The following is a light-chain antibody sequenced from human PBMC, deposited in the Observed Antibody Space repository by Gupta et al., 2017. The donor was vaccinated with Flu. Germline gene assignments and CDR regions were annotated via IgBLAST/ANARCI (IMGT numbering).Light chain of an antibody. CDR2: INSDGIH. CDR3: QTWATGLVV. V-gene: IGLV4-69*01. CDR1: SGHFSYD. J-gene: IGLJ2*01. Sequence: QLVLTQSLSASAALGASVQRTCTLSSGHFSYDIAWQPKRPETGPRHVMNINSDGIHTKGDGIPDRFSGSRSGAEGSLTISSLQSEDDAEYYCQTWATGLVVFGGGTRLTVL.